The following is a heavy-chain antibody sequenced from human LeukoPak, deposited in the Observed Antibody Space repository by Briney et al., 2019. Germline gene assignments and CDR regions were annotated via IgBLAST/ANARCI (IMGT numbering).Heavy chain of an antibody. J-gene: IGHJ4*02. CDR2: IYHSGSI. D-gene: IGHD4-23*01. Sequence: SETLSLTCTVSGYSISSGYYWGWIRQPPGKGLEWIGSIYHSGSIYYNPSLKSRVTISVDTSKNQFSLKLSSVTAADTAVYYCARVEIRLRWPQPDYWGQGTLVTVSS. CDR3: ARVEIRLRWPQPDY. V-gene: IGHV4-38-2*02. CDR1: GYSISSGYY.